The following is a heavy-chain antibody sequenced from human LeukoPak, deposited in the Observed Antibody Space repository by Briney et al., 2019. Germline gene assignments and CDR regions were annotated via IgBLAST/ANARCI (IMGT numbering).Heavy chain of an antibody. CDR3: ARDQIITIFGVVNFAFDI. J-gene: IGHJ3*02. CDR1: GYSLSELS. Sequence: ASVKVSCKVSGYSLSELSMHWVRQAPGKGLEWMGGFVPEDGETIYAQKFQGRVTMTEDTSTDTAYMELSSLRSEDTAVYYCARDQIITIFGVVNFAFDIWGQGTTVTVSS. V-gene: IGHV1-24*01. CDR2: FVPEDGET. D-gene: IGHD3-3*01.